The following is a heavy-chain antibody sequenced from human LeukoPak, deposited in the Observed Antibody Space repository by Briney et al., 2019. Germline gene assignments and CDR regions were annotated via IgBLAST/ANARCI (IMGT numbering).Heavy chain of an antibody. CDR1: GYTFTGYY. CDR3: AVPTITIFGVVMGAFDI. Sequence: GASVKVSCKASGYTFTGYYMHWVRQAPGQGLEWMGWINPNSGGTNYAQKFQGRVTMTRDTSISTAYMELSRLGSDDTAVYYCAVPTITIFGVVMGAFDIWGQGTMVTVSS. V-gene: IGHV1-2*02. D-gene: IGHD3-3*01. J-gene: IGHJ3*02. CDR2: INPNSGGT.